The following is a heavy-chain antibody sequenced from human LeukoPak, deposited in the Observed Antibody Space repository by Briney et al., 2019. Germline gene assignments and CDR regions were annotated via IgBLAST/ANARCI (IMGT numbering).Heavy chain of an antibody. V-gene: IGHV4-31*03. D-gene: IGHD6-6*01. CDR3: ARYTSLSSNWFDP. CDR2: IHYSGIT. CDR1: GGAISSDNYY. Sequence: SETLPLTCTVSGGAISSDNYYWTWIRQHPEEGLEWIGYIHYSGITYYNPSLQSRVTISVDTSQNHFSLQLTSVTAADTAVYYCARYTSLSSNWFDPWGQGTLVTVSS. J-gene: IGHJ5*02.